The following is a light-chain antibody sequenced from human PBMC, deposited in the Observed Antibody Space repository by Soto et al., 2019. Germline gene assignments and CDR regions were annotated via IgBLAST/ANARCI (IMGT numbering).Light chain of an antibody. V-gene: IGKV3-15*01. CDR1: QSVVNN. CDR2: GAS. CDR3: QQYNNWPIT. J-gene: IGKJ5*01. Sequence: EVVTTQSPATLSVSPGESATLSCRTSQSVVNNLAWYQQKPGQAPRLLIYGASTRATGIPARFSGSGSGTEFTLTISSLQSEDFEIYYCQQYNNWPITFGQGTRLEIK.